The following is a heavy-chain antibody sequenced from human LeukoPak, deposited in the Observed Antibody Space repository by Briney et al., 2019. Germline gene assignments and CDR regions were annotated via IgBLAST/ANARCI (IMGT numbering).Heavy chain of an antibody. D-gene: IGHD3-10*01. CDR2: INPNTGNP. CDR1: GYTFTSYG. J-gene: IGHJ3*02. CDR3: AGRGGPGSFDAFDI. Sequence: ASVKVSCKASGYTFTSYGISWVRQAPGQGLEWMGWINPNTGNPTYAQGFTGRFVFSLDASVNTAYLQISSLKAEDSAVYYCAGRGGPGSFDAFDIWGQGTMVTVSS. V-gene: IGHV7-4-1*02.